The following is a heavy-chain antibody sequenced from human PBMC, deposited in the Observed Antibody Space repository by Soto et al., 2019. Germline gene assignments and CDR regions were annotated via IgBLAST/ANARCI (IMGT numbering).Heavy chain of an antibody. Sequence: QVQLQESGPGLVKPSETLSLTCTVSGGSISRGGYYWSWIRQNPGKGLECIGYTYNRVSTYYNPSLKSRVTISVDTTKNQFALKLTSVTAADRAVYCCARYPAPWGQGTLGTVSS. V-gene: IGHV4-31*03. CDR1: GGSISRGGYY. J-gene: IGHJ5*02. CDR3: ARYPAP. CDR2: TYNRVST.